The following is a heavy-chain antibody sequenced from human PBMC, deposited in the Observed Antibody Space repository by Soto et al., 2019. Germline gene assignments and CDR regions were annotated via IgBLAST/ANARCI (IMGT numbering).Heavy chain of an antibody. J-gene: IGHJ4*02. CDR1: GFTFDDYV. CDR3: AKDNTGAAAGNSYFDY. V-gene: IGHV3-9*01. D-gene: IGHD6-13*01. Sequence: GGSLRLSCAASGFTFDDYVMHWVRQAPGKGLEWVSGISWNSGSIGYADSVKGRFTISRDNAKNSLYLQMNSLRAEDTALYYCAKDNTGAAAGNSYFDYWGQGTLVTVSS. CDR2: ISWNSGSI.